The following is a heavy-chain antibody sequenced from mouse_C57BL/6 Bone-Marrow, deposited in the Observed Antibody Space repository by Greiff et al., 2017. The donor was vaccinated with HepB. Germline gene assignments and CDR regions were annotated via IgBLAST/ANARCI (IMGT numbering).Heavy chain of an antibody. CDR2: INPNNGGT. D-gene: IGHD1-2*01. CDR3: ARPITAGDYFDY. CDR1: GYTFTDYY. Sequence: VQLQQSGPELVKPGASVKISCKASGYTFTDYYMNWVKQSHGKSLEWIGDINPNNGGTSYNQKFKGKATLTVDKSSSTAYMELRSLTSEDSAVYYCARPITAGDYFDYWGQGTTLTVSS. J-gene: IGHJ2*01. V-gene: IGHV1-26*01.